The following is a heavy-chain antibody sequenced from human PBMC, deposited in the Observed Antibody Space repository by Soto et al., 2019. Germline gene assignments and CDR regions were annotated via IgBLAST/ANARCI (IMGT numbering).Heavy chain of an antibody. J-gene: IGHJ6*02. V-gene: IGHV1-18*01. Sequence: QAQLVQSGADVKKPGASVKVSCKASGYTFNTHGLSWVRQAPGQGLEWVGWISDYNGNTKSAQKFQGRVSMTTDTPTSTASLEWRSLTFDDSDIYYCARDGGLAPRSGLDVWGQGNGVTVSS. D-gene: IGHD3-16*01. CDR1: GYTFNTHG. CDR3: ARDGGLAPRSGLDV. CDR2: ISDYNGNT.